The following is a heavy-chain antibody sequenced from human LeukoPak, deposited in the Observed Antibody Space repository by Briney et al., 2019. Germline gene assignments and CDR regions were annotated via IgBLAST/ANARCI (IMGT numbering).Heavy chain of an antibody. CDR2: ISPSGGST. V-gene: IGHV1-46*01. CDR1: GNTFSSYF. J-gene: IGHJ3*02. CDR3: GRVTLYAFDI. Sequence: ASVNVSCKASGNTFSSYFIHWARQAPGQGLEWMGIISPSGGSTSYAQEFQGRVTMTRDTSTSTVYMELSSLRSWATAVYYCGRVTLYAFDIWGPGTMVTVSS. D-gene: IGHD4-23*01.